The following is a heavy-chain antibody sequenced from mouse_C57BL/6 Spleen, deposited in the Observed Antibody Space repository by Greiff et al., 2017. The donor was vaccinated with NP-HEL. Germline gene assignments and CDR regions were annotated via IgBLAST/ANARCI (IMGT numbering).Heavy chain of an antibody. D-gene: IGHD2-1*01. V-gene: IGHV1-55*01. CDR3: ARENGNLDH. Sequence: VQLQQPGAELVKPGASVKMSCKASGYTFTRYWITWVKQRPVQGLEWIGDIYPGSGSTNYNEKFKSKATLTVDTSSSTAYMQLSNLTSEDSAVYYCARENGNLDHWGKGTTPTVSS. CDR2: IYPGSGST. CDR1: GYTFTRYW. J-gene: IGHJ2*01.